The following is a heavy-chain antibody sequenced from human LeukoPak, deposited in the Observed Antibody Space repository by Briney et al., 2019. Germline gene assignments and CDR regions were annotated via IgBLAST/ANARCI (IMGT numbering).Heavy chain of an antibody. V-gene: IGHV1-69*04. CDR3: ARDARELPFDY. Sequence: ASVKVSCKASGGTFSSYAISWVRQAPGQGLEWMGRIIPTFGIANYAQKFQGRVTITADKSTSTAYMELSSLRSEDTAVYYCARDARELPFDYWGQGTLVTVSS. CDR2: IIPTFGIA. CDR1: GGTFSSYA. D-gene: IGHD1-26*01. J-gene: IGHJ4*02.